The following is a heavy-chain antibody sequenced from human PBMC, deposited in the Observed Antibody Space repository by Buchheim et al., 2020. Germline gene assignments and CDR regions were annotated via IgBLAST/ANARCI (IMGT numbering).Heavy chain of an antibody. D-gene: IGHD6-19*01. Sequence: QVQLVESGGGVVQPGRSLRLSCAASGFNFSNYDMHWVRQAPGKGLEWVAVIWYDGTNRYYADSVKGRFTIYRDNSKSSLYLQMNSLRAEDTAVYYCGGSSDYWGQGTL. V-gene: IGHV3-33*01. CDR3: GGSSDY. J-gene: IGHJ4*02. CDR1: GFNFSNYD. CDR2: IWYDGTNR.